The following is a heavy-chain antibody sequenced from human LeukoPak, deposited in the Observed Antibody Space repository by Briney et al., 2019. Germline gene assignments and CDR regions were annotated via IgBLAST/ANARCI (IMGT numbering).Heavy chain of an antibody. D-gene: IGHD1-1*01. CDR1: GYSFTGHY. J-gene: IGHJ4*02. Sequence: GASVKVSCKASGYSFTGHYMHWVRQAPGQGLEWMGWINPKSGGTNYAQKFQGRVTMTRDTSISTAYMDMSSLRSDDTAVYYCASPGGVRPSDYWGQGTLVTVSS. CDR2: INPKSGGT. CDR3: ASPGGVRPSDY. V-gene: IGHV1-2*02.